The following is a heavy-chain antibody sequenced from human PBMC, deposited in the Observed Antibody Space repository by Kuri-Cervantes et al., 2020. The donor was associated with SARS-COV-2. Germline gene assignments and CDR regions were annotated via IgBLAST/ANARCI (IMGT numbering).Heavy chain of an antibody. CDR2: IYYSGST. V-gene: IGHV4-31*03. CDR3: ASFSSVESGRDDY. J-gene: IGHJ4*02. CDR1: GGSISSGGYY. D-gene: IGHD2/OR15-2a*01. Sequence: LRLSCTVSGGSISSGGYYWSWIRQHPGKGLEWIGHIYYSGSTYYNPSLKSRVTISADTSKNQFSLKLSSVTAADTAVYYCASFSSVESGRDDYWGQGTLVTVSS.